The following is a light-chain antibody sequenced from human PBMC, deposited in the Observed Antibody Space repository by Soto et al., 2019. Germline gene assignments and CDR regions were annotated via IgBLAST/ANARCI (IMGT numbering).Light chain of an antibody. Sequence: QSVLTQPPSVSGAPGQRVTLSCTGSSSNIRAGYDVHWYQQLPGTAPKLLIYGNSNRHSGVPDRFSGSKSGTSASLAITGLQSEDEADYYCQSYDSSLSGSMVFGGGTKVTVL. CDR2: GNS. J-gene: IGLJ2*01. CDR1: SSNIRAGYD. CDR3: QSYDSSLSGSMV. V-gene: IGLV1-40*01.